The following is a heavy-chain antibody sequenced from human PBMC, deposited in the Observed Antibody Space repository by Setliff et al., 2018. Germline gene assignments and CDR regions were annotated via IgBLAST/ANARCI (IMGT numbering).Heavy chain of an antibody. CDR2: MYSSGST. CDR3: ASHPRVTIFGVVAFDY. Sequence: SETLSLTCTVSGGPINSDRYYWGWIRQPPGKGLEWIGSMYSSGSTYYNPSLKSRVTISVDTSQNQFSLKLSSVIAADTAAYYCASHPRVTIFGVVAFDYWGQGILVTVSS. D-gene: IGHD3-3*01. V-gene: IGHV4-39*01. CDR1: GGPINSDRYY. J-gene: IGHJ4*02.